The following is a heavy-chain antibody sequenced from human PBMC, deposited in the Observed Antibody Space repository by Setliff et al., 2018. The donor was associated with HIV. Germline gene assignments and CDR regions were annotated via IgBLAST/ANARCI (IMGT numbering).Heavy chain of an antibody. V-gene: IGHV3-7*01. CDR3: ARGVDY. Sequence: LRLSCAASGFTFTNAWMSWVRQAPGKGLEWVANIKDDGSEKYYVDSVKGRFTISRDNAKNSLYLQMHSLRAEDTAVYYCARGVDYWGEGTLVTVSS. CDR1: GFTFTNAW. J-gene: IGHJ4*02. CDR2: IKDDGSEK.